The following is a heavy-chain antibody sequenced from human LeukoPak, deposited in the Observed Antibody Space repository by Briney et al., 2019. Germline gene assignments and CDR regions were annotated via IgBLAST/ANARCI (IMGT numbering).Heavy chain of an antibody. J-gene: IGHJ2*01. CDR3: ARGVTLIVVVIHDWYFDL. D-gene: IGHD3-22*01. V-gene: IGHV4-39*01. CDR2: VYYTGYS. CDR1: GGLISSSGNFY. Sequence: SETLSLTCSVSGGLISSSGNFYWGWIRQVPGKGLEWIGSVYYTGYSYDNPSLKSRVTVSVDTSKNQFSLKLSSVTAADTAVYYCARGVTLIVVVIHDWYFDLWGRGTVFTVSS.